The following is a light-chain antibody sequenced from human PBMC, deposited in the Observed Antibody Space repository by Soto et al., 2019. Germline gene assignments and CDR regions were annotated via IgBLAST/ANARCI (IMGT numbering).Light chain of an antibody. CDR1: QGISSY. V-gene: IGKV1-9*01. CDR2: VAS. CDR3: QQLNGYPLT. J-gene: IGKJ4*01. Sequence: DIQLTQSPSFLSASVGDRVTITCRASQGISSYLAWYQQKPGKAPKLRIYVASTLQGGVPSRFSGSGSGTEFTLTITSLQPEDFATYYCQQLNGYPLTFGGGTKVESK.